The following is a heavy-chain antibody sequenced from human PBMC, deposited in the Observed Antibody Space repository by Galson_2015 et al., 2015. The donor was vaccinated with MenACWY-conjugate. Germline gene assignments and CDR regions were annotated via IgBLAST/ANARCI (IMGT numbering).Heavy chain of an antibody. Sequence: SLRLSCEASGFTFRSYAMGWVRQAPGKGLEWVSIISDNGDRTYYTDSVKGRFTITRDNSENTLYLQMNSLRVEDTAVYYCAKEKATSAALDIWGQGTMVTVSS. CDR3: AKEKATSAALDI. D-gene: IGHD6-6*01. CDR2: ISDNGDRT. J-gene: IGHJ3*02. V-gene: IGHV3-23*01. CDR1: GFTFRSYA.